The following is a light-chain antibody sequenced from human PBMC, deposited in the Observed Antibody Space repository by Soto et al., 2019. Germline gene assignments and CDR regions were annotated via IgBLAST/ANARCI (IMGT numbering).Light chain of an antibody. Sequence: QSALTQPASVSGSPGQSITISCTGTRSDVGGYNYVSWYQQHPGKAPELMIYEVSYRPSGVPDRFSGSKSGTSASLAITGLQAEDEADYYCQSYDSRLSGSEVFGGGTQLTVL. V-gene: IGLV2-14*01. CDR1: RSDVGGYNY. J-gene: IGLJ3*02. CDR3: QSYDSRLSGSEV. CDR2: EVS.